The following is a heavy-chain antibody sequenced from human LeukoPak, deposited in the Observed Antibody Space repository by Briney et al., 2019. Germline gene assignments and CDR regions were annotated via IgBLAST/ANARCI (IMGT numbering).Heavy chain of an antibody. J-gene: IGHJ4*02. CDR1: GGSFSGYY. D-gene: IGHD4-17*01. V-gene: IGHV4-34*01. CDR3: ARGTATVTPIDY. CDR2: INHSGST. Sequence: SETLSLTCAVYGGSFSGYYWSWIRQPPGKGLEWIGEINHSGSTNYNPSLKSRVTISVDTSKNQFSLKLSSVTAADTAVYYCARGTATVTPIDYWGQGTLVTVSS.